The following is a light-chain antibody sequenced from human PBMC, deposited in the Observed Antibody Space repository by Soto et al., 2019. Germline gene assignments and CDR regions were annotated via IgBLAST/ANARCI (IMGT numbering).Light chain of an antibody. CDR3: QQYYSSPLT. J-gene: IGKJ4*01. V-gene: IGKV4-1*01. Sequence: DIVMTQSPDSLAVSLGERATIKCKSSQSVLYSSNNKNYLAWYQQKTGQPPKLLISWASTRESGVPDRLSGSGSGTDFTLTISSLQAEDVAIYYCQQYYSSPLTFGGGTKVEIK. CDR1: QSVLYSSNNKNY. CDR2: WAS.